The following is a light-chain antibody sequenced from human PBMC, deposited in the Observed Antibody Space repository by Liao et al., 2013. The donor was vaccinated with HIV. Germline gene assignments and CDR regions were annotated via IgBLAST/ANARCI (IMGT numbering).Light chain of an antibody. CDR3: QVWHTISGDIQGV. J-gene: IGLJ3*02. V-gene: IGLV3-21*04. CDR1: DIGSKS. CDR2: FDS. Sequence: SYVLTQPPSVSVAPGKTARITCGGEDIGSKSVHWYHQKPGQAPVLVIYFDSDRPSGIPERFSGSNSGNTATLTISRVEAGDEADYYCQVWHTISGDIQGVFGGGTKLTVL.